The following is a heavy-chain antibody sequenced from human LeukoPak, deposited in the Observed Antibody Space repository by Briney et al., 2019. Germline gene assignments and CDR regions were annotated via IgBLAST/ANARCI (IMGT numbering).Heavy chain of an antibody. V-gene: IGHV4-59*01. CDR1: GGSISSYY. Sequence: SETLSLTCTVSGGSISSYYWSWIRQPPGKGLEWIGYIYYSGSTNYNPSLKSRVTISVDTSKNQFSLKLSSVTAADTAVYYCARDRWIAAAGRWFDPWGQGTLVTVSP. D-gene: IGHD6-13*01. CDR2: IYYSGST. CDR3: ARDRWIAAAGRWFDP. J-gene: IGHJ5*02.